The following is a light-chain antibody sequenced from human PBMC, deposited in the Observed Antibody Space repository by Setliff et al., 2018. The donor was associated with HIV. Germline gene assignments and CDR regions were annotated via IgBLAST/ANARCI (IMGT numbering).Light chain of an antibody. CDR2: EVS. J-gene: IGLJ2*01. CDR3: SSYTITNTVI. V-gene: IGLV2-14*03. Sequence: QSALTQPASVSWSPGQSITISCTGTSSDVGAYNYVSWYQQHPGKAPKLMIFEVSNRPSGISNRFSGSKSGNTASLTISGLQTEDEADYYCSSYTITNTVIFGGGTKVTVL. CDR1: SSDVGAYNY.